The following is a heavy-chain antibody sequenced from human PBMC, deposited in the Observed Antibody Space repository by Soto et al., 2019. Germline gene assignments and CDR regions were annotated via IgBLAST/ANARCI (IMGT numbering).Heavy chain of an antibody. CDR2: ISYDGSNK. D-gene: IGHD3-3*01. Sequence: QVQLVESGGGVVQPGRSLRLSCAASGFTFSSYAMHWVRQAPGKGLEWVAVISYDGSNKYYADSVKGRFTISRDNSKNTLYLQMNSLRAADTAVYYCARVARFLEWLLYSYYYYGMDVWGQGTTVTVSS. CDR3: ARVARFLEWLLYSYYYYGMDV. J-gene: IGHJ6*02. V-gene: IGHV3-30-3*01. CDR1: GFTFSSYA.